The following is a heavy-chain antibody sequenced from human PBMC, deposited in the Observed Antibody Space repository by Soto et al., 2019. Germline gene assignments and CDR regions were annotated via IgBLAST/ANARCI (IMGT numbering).Heavy chain of an antibody. V-gene: IGHV3-7*04. CDR1: GFTFTNYW. CDR2: IKQDGSES. D-gene: IGHD2-15*01. Sequence: GGSLRLCCAASGFTFTNYWMSWVRQAPGEGLEWVANIKQDGSESSYVDAVKGRFTIFRDNAKNSVHLQMNSLRAEDTAVYYCARARYCSGGRCDFDSRGQGT. CDR3: ARARYCSGGRCDFDS. J-gene: IGHJ4*02.